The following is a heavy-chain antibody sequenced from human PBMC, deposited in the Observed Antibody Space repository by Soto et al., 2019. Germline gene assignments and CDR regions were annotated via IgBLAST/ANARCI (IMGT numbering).Heavy chain of an antibody. J-gene: IGHJ4*02. D-gene: IGHD1-1*01. V-gene: IGHV1-3*01. CDR1: GYTFTSYT. CDR3: ARGRGATTGDTVAY. Sequence: QVQLVQSGAEVKKPGASVKVSCKASGYTFTSYTIHWIRQAPGQRLEWMGYINAANENIKFAEQFQGRVTLTRNASPSTVYVELDSLRPEDTAVYFCARGRGATTGDTVAYWGQGTLVTVSS. CDR2: INAANENI.